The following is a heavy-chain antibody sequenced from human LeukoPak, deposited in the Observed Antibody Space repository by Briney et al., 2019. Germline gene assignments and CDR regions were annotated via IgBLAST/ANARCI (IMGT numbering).Heavy chain of an antibody. Sequence: QPGGSLRLSCAASGFTVSSNYMSWVRQAPGKGLEWVSVIYSGGSTYYADSVKSRFTISRDNSKNTLYLQMNSLRAEDTAVYYCAREVPAANYFDYWGQGTLVTVSS. CDR1: GFTVSSNY. CDR3: AREVPAANYFDY. CDR2: IYSGGST. J-gene: IGHJ4*02. D-gene: IGHD2-2*01. V-gene: IGHV3-66*01.